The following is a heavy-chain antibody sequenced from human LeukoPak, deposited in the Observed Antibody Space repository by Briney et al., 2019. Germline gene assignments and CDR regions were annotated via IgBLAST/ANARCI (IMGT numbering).Heavy chain of an antibody. V-gene: IGHV3-30*02. D-gene: IGHD3-10*01. J-gene: IGHJ4*02. CDR3: AGDRGSGSVWVGRFDY. CDR1: GFTFSSYV. Sequence: GGSLRLSCAASGFTFSSYVMHWVRQAPGKGLEWVAFIRYDGSNKYYADSVKGRFTISRDNSKNTLYLQMNSLRAEDTAVYYCAGDRGSGSVWVGRFDYWGQGTLVTVSS. CDR2: IRYDGSNK.